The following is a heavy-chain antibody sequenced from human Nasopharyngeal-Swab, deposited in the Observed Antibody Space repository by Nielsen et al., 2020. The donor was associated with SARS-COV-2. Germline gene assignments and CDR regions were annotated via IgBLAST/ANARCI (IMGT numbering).Heavy chain of an antibody. CDR1: GGSISSSSYY. Sequence: SETLSLTCTVSGGSISSSSYYWGWIRQPPGKGLEWIGSIYYSGSTYYNPSPKSRVTISVDTSKNQFSLKLSSVTAADTAVYYCARHVPAILWFGVQSYDGMDVWGQGTTVTVSS. CDR3: ARHVPAILWFGVQSYDGMDV. CDR2: IYYSGST. J-gene: IGHJ6*02. V-gene: IGHV4-39*01. D-gene: IGHD3-10*01.